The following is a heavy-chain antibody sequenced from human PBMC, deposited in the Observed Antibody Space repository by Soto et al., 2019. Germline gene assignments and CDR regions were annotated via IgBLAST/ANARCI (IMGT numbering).Heavy chain of an antibody. J-gene: IGHJ6*02. D-gene: IGHD3-22*01. V-gene: IGHV3-30-3*01. CDR2: VSFDGSNE. CDR1: GFNFSDYV. Sequence: WSLRLSCAASGFNFSDYVVHWVRQAPGRGLEWMAFVSFDGSNEYYADFVKGRFTISRDNSKNMVYLQLNSLRADDTAVYFCARERYYDSRGYPYGIDVWGQGTKVTVSS. CDR3: ARERYYDSRGYPYGIDV.